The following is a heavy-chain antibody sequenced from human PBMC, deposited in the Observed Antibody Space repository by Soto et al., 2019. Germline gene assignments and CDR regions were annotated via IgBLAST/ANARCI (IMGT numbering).Heavy chain of an antibody. CDR3: ARGQWSAVVVIPFDY. V-gene: IGHV1-46*01. J-gene: IGHJ4*02. CDR1: GYTFTSYY. D-gene: IGHD3-22*01. CDR2: INPSGGST. Sequence: QVQLVQSGAEVKKPGASVKVSCKASGYTFTSYYMHWVRQAPGQGLEWMGIINPSGGSTSYAQKFQGRVTMTRDTSTSTVYIELSSLRSEDTAVYYCARGQWSAVVVIPFDYWGQGTLVTVSS.